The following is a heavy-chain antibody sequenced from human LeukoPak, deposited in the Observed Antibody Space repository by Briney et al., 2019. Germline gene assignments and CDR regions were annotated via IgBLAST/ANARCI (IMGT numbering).Heavy chain of an antibody. D-gene: IGHD2/OR15-2a*01. Sequence: PGGSLRLSCAASGFSFSDYYMSWIRQAPGKGLEWVSYISGSGRTIYYADSVKGRFTISRDNAKNSLYLQMNSLRADDMAVYYCARDFKDSTYYNFDCWGQGTLVTVSS. CDR1: GFSFSDYY. CDR3: ARDFKDSTYYNFDC. V-gene: IGHV3-11*01. CDR2: ISGSGRTI. J-gene: IGHJ4*02.